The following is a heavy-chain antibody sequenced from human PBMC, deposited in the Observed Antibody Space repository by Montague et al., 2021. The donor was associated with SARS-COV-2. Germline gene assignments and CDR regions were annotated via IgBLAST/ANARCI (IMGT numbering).Heavy chain of an antibody. CDR3: ARKGSGGSDLAY. CDR1: GDSISTDNW. Sequence: SETLSLTCVVSGDSISTDNWCSCFRLHPGKGLVEVGEIFYSGSTTYKHSRNNRVSMSVVKSWNQLSLRLPAVTAAATAIYYCARKGSGGSDLAYWGQGTLVTVSS. J-gene: IGHJ4*02. CDR2: IFYSGST. D-gene: IGHD3-10*01. V-gene: IGHV4-4*02.